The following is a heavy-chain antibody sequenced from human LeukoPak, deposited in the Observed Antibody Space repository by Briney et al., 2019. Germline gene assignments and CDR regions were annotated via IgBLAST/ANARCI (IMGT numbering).Heavy chain of an antibody. CDR1: GGSISSYY. CDR3: ATGYGDFRVEGRYFYS. J-gene: IGHJ4*02. V-gene: IGHV4-59*01. D-gene: IGHD4-17*01. CDR2: IYYSGST. Sequence: SETLSLTCTVSGGSISSYYWSWIRQPPGKGLEWIGYIYYSGSTNYNPSLKSRVTISVDTSKKHFFLKLKSVTAADTAVYYCATGYGDFRVEGRYFYSWGQGTLVTVSS.